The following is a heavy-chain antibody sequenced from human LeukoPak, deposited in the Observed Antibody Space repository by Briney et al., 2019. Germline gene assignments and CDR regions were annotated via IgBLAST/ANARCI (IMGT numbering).Heavy chain of an antibody. V-gene: IGHV3-74*01. J-gene: IGHJ4*02. Sequence: PAGSLRLYCAASGFTFNSYWMHWVRQAPGKGLVWVSRTNSDGSSTSYADSVKGRFTISRDNAKNTLYLQMNSLRAEDTAVYYCARDVRQLVPDYWGQGTLVTVSS. CDR1: GFTFNSYW. CDR3: ARDVRQLVPDY. D-gene: IGHD6-6*01. CDR2: TNSDGSST.